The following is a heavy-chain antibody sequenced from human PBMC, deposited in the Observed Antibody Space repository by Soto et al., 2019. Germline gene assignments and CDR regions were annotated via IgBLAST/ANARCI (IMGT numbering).Heavy chain of an antibody. V-gene: IGHV1-69*06. J-gene: IGHJ3*02. CDR3: AITYGDYVVGAFDI. CDR2: IIPIFGTS. Sequence: QVQLVQSGAEVKKPGSSVKVSCKASGGSFSTYSISWVRQAPGQGLEWMGGIIPIFGTSNYAQKFQGRVTITADKSTNTAYMELSRLRSEDTAVYYCAITYGDYVVGAFDIWGQGTMVTVSS. CDR1: GGSFSTYS. D-gene: IGHD4-17*01.